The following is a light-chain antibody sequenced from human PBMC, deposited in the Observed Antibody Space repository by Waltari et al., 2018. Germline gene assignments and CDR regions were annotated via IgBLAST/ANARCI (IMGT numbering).Light chain of an antibody. CDR2: DVT. CDR3: SSYRKSSTAGGV. CDR1: SRDVGGYNY. J-gene: IGLJ1*01. V-gene: IGLV2-14*03. Sequence: QSALTQPASVSGSPGQSITIYCTGTSRDVGGYNYVSWYQQHPVKAPKLSIYDVTNRASGVSSRFTGSKSGNTASLTISGLQTDDEADYYCSSYRKSSTAGGVFGTGTKVTVL.